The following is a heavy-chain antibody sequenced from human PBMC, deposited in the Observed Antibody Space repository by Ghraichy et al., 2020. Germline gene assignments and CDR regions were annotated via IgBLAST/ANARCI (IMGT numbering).Heavy chain of an antibody. CDR2: IRYDGSNK. Sequence: GGSLRLSCAASGFTFSSYGMHWVRQAPGKGLEWVAFIRYDGSNKYYADSMKGRFTISRDNSKNTLYLQMNSLRAEDTAVYYCAKDRVWFGEITRYYFDYWGQGTLVTVSS. J-gene: IGHJ4*02. CDR3: AKDRVWFGEITRYYFDY. CDR1: GFTFSSYG. D-gene: IGHD3-10*01. V-gene: IGHV3-30*02.